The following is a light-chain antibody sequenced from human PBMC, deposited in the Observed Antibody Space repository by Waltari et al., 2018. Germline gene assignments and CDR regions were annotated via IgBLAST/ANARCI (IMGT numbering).Light chain of an antibody. V-gene: IGLV2-14*03. Sequence: QSALTQPASVSGSPGQSITIPCTGTSSDVGSYNYVSWYQQHPGKAPNLMIYDVSYRPSGVSNRFSGSKSGNPASLTISGLQAEDEAEYYCSSYITANTLELFGGGTSLTVL. CDR1: SSDVGSYNY. J-gene: IGLJ2*01. CDR3: SSYITANTLEL. CDR2: DVS.